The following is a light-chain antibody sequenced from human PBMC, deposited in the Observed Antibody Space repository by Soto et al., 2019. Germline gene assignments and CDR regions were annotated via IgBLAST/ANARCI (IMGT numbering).Light chain of an antibody. CDR1: QSLDSAY. Sequence: IVLTQSPGTLSLSPGERDTLSCRASQSLDSAYLAWLQQKQGQAPRLLISGASRRATGILDRFSGSASRTDFIVIISRLEAEAFAVYYCQQYGSSPFSCGPGTKVDIK. CDR3: QQYGSSPFS. V-gene: IGKV3-20*01. J-gene: IGKJ3*01. CDR2: GAS.